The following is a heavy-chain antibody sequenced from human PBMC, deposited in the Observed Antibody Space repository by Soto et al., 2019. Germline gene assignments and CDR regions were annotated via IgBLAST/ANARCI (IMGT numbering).Heavy chain of an antibody. V-gene: IGHV4-39*01. Sequence: SETVSLTCTVSGGSISSSSYYWGWIRQPPGKGLEWIGSIYYSGSTYYNPSLKSRVTISVDTSKNQFSLKLSSVTAADTAVYYCARLWQLVWDFDYWGQGTLVTVSS. CDR3: ARLWQLVWDFDY. D-gene: IGHD6-13*01. CDR2: IYYSGST. CDR1: GGSISSSSYY. J-gene: IGHJ4*02.